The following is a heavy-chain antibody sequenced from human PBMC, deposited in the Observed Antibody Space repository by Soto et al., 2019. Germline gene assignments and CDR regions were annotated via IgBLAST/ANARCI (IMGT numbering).Heavy chain of an antibody. V-gene: IGHV1-18*01. CDR2: MGAHSGHT. CDR1: GYNFTRFG. J-gene: IGHJ6*02. Sequence: QFQLVQSGAEVKKPGASVKVSCKASGYNFTRFGISWVRQAPGHVLEWMGWMGAHSGHTRQAKKFQGRLTMTTDASMNTAYMDLGSLTSDDTALYYCGREEQQLAQENYYQCSGVDVWGQGTTVIVSS. D-gene: IGHD6-13*01. CDR3: GREEQQLAQENYYQCSGVDV.